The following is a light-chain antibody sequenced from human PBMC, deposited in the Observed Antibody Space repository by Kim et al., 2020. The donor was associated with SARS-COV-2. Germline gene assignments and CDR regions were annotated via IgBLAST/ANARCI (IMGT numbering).Light chain of an antibody. J-gene: IGLJ3*02. CDR2: EHN. Sequence: TVTISCTRSSGSIVSGYVQWYQQRPGSAPTTVIYEHNRRPSGVPDRFSASIDSSSNSASLTISGLKTEDEADYYCQSYDSSNLWVFGGGTKLTVL. CDR1: SGSIVSGY. V-gene: IGLV6-57*03. CDR3: QSYDSSNLWV.